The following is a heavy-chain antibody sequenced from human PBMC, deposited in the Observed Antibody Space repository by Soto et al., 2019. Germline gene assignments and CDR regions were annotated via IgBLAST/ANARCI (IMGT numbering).Heavy chain of an antibody. V-gene: IGHV3-23*01. D-gene: IGHD5-18*01. CDR2: IGVSDGYT. Sequence: GGSLRLSCVTSGFTFSAYAMCWVRQSPGKGLEWVSSIGVSDGYTYYADSVKGRFTISRDNSKNTLYLQMNDLRAEDTAVYYCVRDIPAWRQIWGYDYWGQGALVTVSS. CDR1: GFTFSAYA. CDR3: VRDIPAWRQIWGYDY. J-gene: IGHJ4*02.